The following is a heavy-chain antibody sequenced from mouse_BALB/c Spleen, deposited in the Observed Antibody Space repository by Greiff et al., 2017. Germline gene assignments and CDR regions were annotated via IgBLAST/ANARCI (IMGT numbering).Heavy chain of an antibody. J-gene: IGHJ3*01. D-gene: IGHD1-2*01. CDR1: GYTFTDYE. CDR2: IDPETGGT. V-gene: IGHV1-15*01. Sequence: VQLQQSGAELVRPGASVTLSCKASGYTFTDYEMHWVKQTPVHGLEWIGAIDPETGGTAYNQKFKGKATLTADKSSSTAYMELRSLTSEDSAVYYCTRRTAPYWGQGTLVTVSA. CDR3: TRRTAPY.